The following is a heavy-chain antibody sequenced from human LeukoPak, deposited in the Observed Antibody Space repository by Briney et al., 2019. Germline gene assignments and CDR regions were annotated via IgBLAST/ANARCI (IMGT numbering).Heavy chain of an antibody. V-gene: IGHV3-48*01. CDR2: ITSSSSTI. CDR3: ATRPQGSSGR. D-gene: IGHD3-22*01. J-gene: IGHJ4*02. CDR1: GFTFSSYS. Sequence: GGSLRLSCAASGFTFSSYSMNWVRQAPGRGLEWVSYITSSSSTIFYADSVKGRLTISRDNAKNSLYLQMNSLRAEDTAVYYCATRPQGSSGRWGQGTLVTVSS.